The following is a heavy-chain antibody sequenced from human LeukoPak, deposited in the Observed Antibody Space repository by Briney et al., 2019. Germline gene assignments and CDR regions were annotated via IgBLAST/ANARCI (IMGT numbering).Heavy chain of an antibody. CDR3: ARDQVAFQPIEYSSSSPFDY. V-gene: IGHV1-46*01. CDR1: GYTFTSYY. J-gene: IGHJ4*02. CDR2: INPSGGST. D-gene: IGHD6-6*01. Sequence: GASVKVSCKASGYTFTSYYMHWVRQAPGQGLEWMGIINPSGGSTSYAQKFQGRVTMTRDTSTSTAYMELRSLRSDDTAVYYCARDQVAFQPIEYSSSSPFDYWGQGTLVTVSS.